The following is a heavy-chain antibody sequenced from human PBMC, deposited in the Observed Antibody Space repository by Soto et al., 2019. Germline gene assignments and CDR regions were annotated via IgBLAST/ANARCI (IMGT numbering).Heavy chain of an antibody. CDR2: IYHSGST. CDR3: ARTTTVTSFDY. J-gene: IGHJ4*02. CDR1: GGSISSGGYS. D-gene: IGHD4-17*01. V-gene: IGHV4-30-2*01. Sequence: QLQLQESGSGLVKPSQTLSLTCAVSGGSISSGGYSWSWIRQPPGKGLEWIGYIYHSGSTYYNPSLKSRVPISVDRSKTQFSLKLSSVTAADTAVYYCARTTTVTSFDYWGQGTLVTVSS.